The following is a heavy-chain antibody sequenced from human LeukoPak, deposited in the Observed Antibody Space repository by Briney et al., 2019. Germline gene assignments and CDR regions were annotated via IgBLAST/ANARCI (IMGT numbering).Heavy chain of an antibody. CDR3: AKTADIFTDYYIPHYFDY. CDR1: GFTFSSYS. J-gene: IGHJ4*02. Sequence: PGGSLRLSCAASGFTFSSYSMNWVRQAPGKGLEWVSSISSSSSYIYYADSVKGRFTISRDNSKNTLYLQMNSLRAEDTAVYYCAKTADIFTDYYIPHYFDYWGQGTLVTVSS. CDR2: ISSSSSYI. V-gene: IGHV3-21*04. D-gene: IGHD3-9*01.